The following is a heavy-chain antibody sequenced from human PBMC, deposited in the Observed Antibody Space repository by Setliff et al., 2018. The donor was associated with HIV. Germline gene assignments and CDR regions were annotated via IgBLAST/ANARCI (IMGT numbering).Heavy chain of an antibody. CDR3: AKDYKTITMVRGVKEGLDY. J-gene: IGHJ4*02. V-gene: IGHV3-30*02. CDR2: IRYDGSDK. CDR1: GFTFSSYG. Sequence: PGGSLRLYCAASGFTFSSYGMHWVRQAPGKGLELVAFIRYDGSDKYYADSVKGRFTISRDNFKNTVYLQMSSLRSEDTAVYYCAKDYKTITMVRGVKEGLDYWGQGTLVTVSS. D-gene: IGHD3-10*01.